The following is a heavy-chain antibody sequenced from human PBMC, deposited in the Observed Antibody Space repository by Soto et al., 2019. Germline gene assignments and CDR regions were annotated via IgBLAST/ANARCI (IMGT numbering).Heavy chain of an antibody. Sequence: QVQLVESGGGVVQPGRSLRLSCAASGFTFSSYAMHWVRQAPGKGLEWVAVISYDGSNKYYADSVKGRFTISRDNSKNTLYQQMNSLRTEDTAVYYCARETYSGSYLFDYWGQGTLVTVSS. CDR2: ISYDGSNK. D-gene: IGHD1-26*01. V-gene: IGHV3-30-3*01. CDR1: GFTFSSYA. J-gene: IGHJ4*02. CDR3: ARETYSGSYLFDY.